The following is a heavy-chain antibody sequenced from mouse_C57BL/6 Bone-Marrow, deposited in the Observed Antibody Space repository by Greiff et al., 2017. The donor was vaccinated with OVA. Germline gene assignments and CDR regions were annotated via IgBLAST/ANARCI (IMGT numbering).Heavy chain of an antibody. CDR2: ISSGGDYI. CDR1: GFTFSSYA. CDR3: TREGGLLLFAY. V-gene: IGHV5-9-1*02. Sequence: EVNVVESGEGLVKPGGSLKLSCAASGFTFSSYAMSWVRQTPEKRLEWVAYISSGGDYIYYADNVKGRFTISRDNARNTLYLQMSSLKSEDTAMYYCTREGGLLLFAYWGQGTLVTVSA. D-gene: IGHD1-1*01. J-gene: IGHJ3*01.